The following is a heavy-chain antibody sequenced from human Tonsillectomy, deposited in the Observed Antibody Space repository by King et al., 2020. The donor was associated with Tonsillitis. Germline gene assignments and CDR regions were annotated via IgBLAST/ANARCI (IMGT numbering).Heavy chain of an antibody. Sequence: QLVQSGGGVVRPGGSLRLSCAASGFTFGHYGMSWVRQVPGKGLEWVSGINWNGGDIGYAASVKGRFTISRDNAKNSLYLQMNSLRAEDTALYYCAKNPWDSSGWDWGQGTLVTVSS. J-gene: IGHJ4*02. CDR1: GFTFGHYG. CDR3: AKNPWDSSGWD. V-gene: IGHV3-20*04. CDR2: INWNGGDI. D-gene: IGHD6-19*01.